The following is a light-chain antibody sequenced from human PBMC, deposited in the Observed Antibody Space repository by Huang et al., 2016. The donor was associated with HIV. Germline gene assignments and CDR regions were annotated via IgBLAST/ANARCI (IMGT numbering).Light chain of an antibody. Sequence: DIQMTQSPSSLSPSVGDRISITCRVSQTISTFLNWYQQQPGKAPKLLIYAASNLQSGVSSRISGTGSGTHFTLTVTGLQPDDFATYFCQQTSSVPLTFGGGTRVE. V-gene: IGKV1-39*01. CDR1: QTISTF. J-gene: IGKJ4*01. CDR2: AAS. CDR3: QQTSSVPLT.